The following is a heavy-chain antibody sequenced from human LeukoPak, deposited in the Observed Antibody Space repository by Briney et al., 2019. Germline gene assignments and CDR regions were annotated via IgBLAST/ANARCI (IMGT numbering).Heavy chain of an antibody. J-gene: IGHJ4*02. CDR3: ARSDLRVERNAYYFDY. CDR1: GYTFTSYD. D-gene: IGHD1-1*01. CDR2: MNPNSGNT. V-gene: IGHV1-8*03. Sequence: ASVKVSCKASGYTFTSYDINWVRQATGQGLEWMGWMNPNSGNTGYAQKFQGRVTITRNTSISTAYMELSSLRSEDTAVYYCARSDLRVERNAYYFDYWGQGTLVTVSS.